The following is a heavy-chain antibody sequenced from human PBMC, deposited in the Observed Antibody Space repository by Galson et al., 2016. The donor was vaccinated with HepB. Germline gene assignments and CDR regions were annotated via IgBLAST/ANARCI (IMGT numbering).Heavy chain of an antibody. D-gene: IGHD6-6*01. J-gene: IGHJ4*02. Sequence: SLRLSCAASVFTFSTYSMNWVRQAPGKGREWVSYISSGSSTIYYADSVKGRFTISRDNAKNSLYLKMNSLRDEDTAVYYCARGWYSNSSPCFDYWGQGTLVTVSS. V-gene: IGHV3-48*02. CDR1: VFTFSTYS. CDR3: ARGWYSNSSPCFDY. CDR2: ISSGSSTI.